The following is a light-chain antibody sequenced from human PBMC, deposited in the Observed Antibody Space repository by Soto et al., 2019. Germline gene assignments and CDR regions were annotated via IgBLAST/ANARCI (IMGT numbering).Light chain of an antibody. CDR1: SSDVGVYNY. CDR3: NPYTTSSSWV. CDR2: KVS. V-gene: IGLV2-14*01. J-gene: IGLJ3*02. Sequence: QSALTQPASVSGSPGQSITISCTETSSDVGVYNYVSWYQHHPGKAPKLMIYKVSNRPSGVSNRFSGSKSGNTASLTISGLQPQNDTNYHPNPYTTSSSWVFGGGTKLTVL.